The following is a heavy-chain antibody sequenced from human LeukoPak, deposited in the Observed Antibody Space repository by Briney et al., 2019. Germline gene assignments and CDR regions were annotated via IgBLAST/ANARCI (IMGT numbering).Heavy chain of an antibody. J-gene: IGHJ4*02. CDR2: IIPIFGTA. D-gene: IGHD3-22*01. CDR3: AKLRGSGFLYYFDY. Sequence: SVKVSCKASGGTFSSYAISWVRQAPGQGLEWMGRIIPIFGTANYAQKFQGRVTITADESTSTAYMELSSLRSEDTAVYYCAKLRGSGFLYYFDYWGQGTLVTVSS. CDR1: GGTFSSYA. V-gene: IGHV1-69*13.